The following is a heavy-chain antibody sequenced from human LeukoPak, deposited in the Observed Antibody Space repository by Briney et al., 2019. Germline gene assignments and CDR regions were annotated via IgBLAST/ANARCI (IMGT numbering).Heavy chain of an antibody. CDR2: IYSSGAT. J-gene: IGHJ4*02. V-gene: IGHV4-4*09. CDR1: GGSISGYY. D-gene: IGHD3-22*01. Sequence: SETLSLTCTVSGGSISGYYWSWIRQPPGKALEWIGYIYSSGATNSNPSLKSRVTISVDSSKNQFSLKLTSVTAADTAVYYCARRFDTSGWVDYWGQGSLVTVSS. CDR3: ARRFDTSGWVDY.